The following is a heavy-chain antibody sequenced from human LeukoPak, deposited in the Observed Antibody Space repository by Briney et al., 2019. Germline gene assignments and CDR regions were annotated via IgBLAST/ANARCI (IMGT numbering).Heavy chain of an antibody. V-gene: IGHV3-64D*09. CDR3: ARGARSRRYYFDY. J-gene: IGHJ4*02. D-gene: IGHD2-2*01. CDR1: GFTFSSYA. CDR2: ISSNGGST. Sequence: PGGSLRLSCSASGFTFSSYAMHWVRQAPGKGLEYVSAISSNGGSTYYADSVKGRFTISRDNSKNTLYLQMSSLRAEDTAVYYCARGARSRRYYFDYWGQGTLVTVSS.